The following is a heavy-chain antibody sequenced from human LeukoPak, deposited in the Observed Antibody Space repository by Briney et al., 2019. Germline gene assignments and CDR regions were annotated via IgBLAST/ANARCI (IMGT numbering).Heavy chain of an antibody. CDR1: GLTFGNYS. D-gene: IGHD6-19*01. Sequence: GGSLRLSCTASGLTFGNYSMSWVRQAPGKGLEGVSSISGSGYSTYYADSVKGRFTISRDNSKSTLFLQMNNLRAEDTAVYYCAKGPKNIVLAGSFDYWGQGTLLTVSS. CDR3: AKGPKNIVLAGSFDY. CDR2: ISGSGYST. J-gene: IGHJ4*02. V-gene: IGHV3-23*01.